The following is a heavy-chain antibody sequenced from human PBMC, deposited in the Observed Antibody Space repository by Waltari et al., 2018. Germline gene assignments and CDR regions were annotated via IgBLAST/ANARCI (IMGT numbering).Heavy chain of an antibody. CDR2: INEDGSMK. Sequence: EVQLVESGGGLVQPGGSLRLSCRGSGFTFGRYRMTWVRQAPGKGLEWVANINEDGSMKSYVDSVRGRFTISRDNAKNSLYLQMHSLRAEDTAVFYCARSVWGEGNYWGQGTLVTVSS. CDR3: ARSVWGEGNY. CDR1: GFTFGRYR. V-gene: IGHV3-7*01. J-gene: IGHJ4*02. D-gene: IGHD3-10*02.